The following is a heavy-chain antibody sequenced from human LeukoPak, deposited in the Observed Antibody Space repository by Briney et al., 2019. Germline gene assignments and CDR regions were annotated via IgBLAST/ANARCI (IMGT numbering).Heavy chain of an antibody. Sequence: SQTLSLTCTVSGGSISCDGYYWSWIRQHPGKGLEWIGYIYYSGSTYYNPSLKSRVTISVDTSKNQFSLKLSSVTAADTAVYYCARDRLEQYYFDYWGQGTLVTVSS. D-gene: IGHD1/OR15-1a*01. V-gene: IGHV4-31*03. J-gene: IGHJ4*02. CDR1: GGSISCDGYY. CDR2: IYYSGST. CDR3: ARDRLEQYYFDY.